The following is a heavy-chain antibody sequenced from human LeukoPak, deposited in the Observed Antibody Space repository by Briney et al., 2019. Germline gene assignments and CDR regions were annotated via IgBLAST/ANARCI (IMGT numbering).Heavy chain of an antibody. Sequence: GGSLRLSCAASRFTFSDYYMSWIRQAPGKGLECVSYISSSGSTIYYADSVKGRFTISRDNAKNSLYLHMNSLRAEDTAVYYCAAEDSSGYYEPVDYWGQGTLVTVSS. J-gene: IGHJ4*02. D-gene: IGHD3-22*01. CDR1: RFTFSDYY. CDR2: ISSSGSTI. V-gene: IGHV3-11*01. CDR3: AAEDSSGYYEPVDY.